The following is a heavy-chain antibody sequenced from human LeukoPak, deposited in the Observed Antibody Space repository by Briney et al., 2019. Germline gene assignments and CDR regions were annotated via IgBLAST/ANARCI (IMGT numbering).Heavy chain of an antibody. CDR1: GGSISSSSYY. J-gene: IGHJ6*03. CDR2: INHSGST. CDR3: ARVYSYYYYYMDV. Sequence: PSETLSLTCTVSGGSISSSSYYWSWIRQPPGKGLEWIGEINHSGSTNYNPSLKSRVTISVDTSKNQFSLKLSSVTAADTAVYYCARVYSYYYYYMDVWGKGTTATVSS. V-gene: IGHV4-39*07.